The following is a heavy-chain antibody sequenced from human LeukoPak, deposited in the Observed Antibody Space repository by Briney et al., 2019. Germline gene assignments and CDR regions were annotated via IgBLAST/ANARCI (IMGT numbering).Heavy chain of an antibody. CDR3: AKDIAAAGPFDY. CDR2: ISGSGGNT. Sequence: GGSLRLSCAASGFTFNNYAMNWVRQAPGKGLEWVSSISGSGGNTYYADSVKGRFTISRDNSKNTLYLQMNSLRAEDTAVYHCAKDIAAAGPFDYWGQGTLVTVSS. V-gene: IGHV3-23*01. D-gene: IGHD6-13*01. J-gene: IGHJ4*02. CDR1: GFTFNNYA.